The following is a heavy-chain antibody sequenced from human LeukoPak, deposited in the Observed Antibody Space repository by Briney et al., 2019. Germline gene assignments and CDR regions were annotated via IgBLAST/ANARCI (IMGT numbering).Heavy chain of an antibody. V-gene: IGHV3-73*01. Sequence: GGSLRLSCAASGFTFSSYAMHWVRQASGKGLEWVGRIRSKANSYATAYAASVKGRFTISRDDSKNTAYLQMNSLKTEDTAVYYCTTKSTYDYVWGSFDYYYYYMDVWGKGTTVTIPS. D-gene: IGHD3-16*01. CDR1: GFTFSSYA. J-gene: IGHJ6*03. CDR3: TTKSTYDYVWGSFDYYYYYMDV. CDR2: IRSKANSYAT.